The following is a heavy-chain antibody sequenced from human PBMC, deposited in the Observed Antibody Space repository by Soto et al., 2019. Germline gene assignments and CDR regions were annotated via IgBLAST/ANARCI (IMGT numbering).Heavy chain of an antibody. CDR3: APRTKTVIVATYFDY. CDR2: IYWDDDK. D-gene: IGHD1-1*01. Sequence: QITLRESGPALVKPTQTLTLTCTFSGFSLTTSGEGVGWIRQPPGKAPEWLALIYWDDDKRYSPSLKNRLTISGDPSRSQVVLTMTNMDPVDTATYSCAPRTKTVIVATYFDYWGQGTLVTVSS. CDR1: GFSLTTSGEG. V-gene: IGHV2-5*02. J-gene: IGHJ4*02.